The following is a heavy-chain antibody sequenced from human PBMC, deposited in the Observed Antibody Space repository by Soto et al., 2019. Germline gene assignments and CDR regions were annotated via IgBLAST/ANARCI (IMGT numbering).Heavy chain of an antibody. D-gene: IGHD3-3*01. V-gene: IGHV3-30-3*01. Sequence: PGGSLRLSCAASGFTFSSYAMHWVRQAPGKGLEWVAVISYDGSNKYYADSVKGRFTISRDDSKNTLYLQMNSLRAEDTAVYYCARDQAFGIFVVVTNYGMDVWGQGTTVTVSS. CDR2: ISYDGSNK. CDR1: GFTFSSYA. J-gene: IGHJ6*02. CDR3: ARDQAFGIFVVVTNYGMDV.